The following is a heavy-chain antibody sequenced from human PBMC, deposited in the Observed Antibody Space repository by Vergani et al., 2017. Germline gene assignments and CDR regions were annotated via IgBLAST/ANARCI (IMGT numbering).Heavy chain of an antibody. J-gene: IGHJ4*02. CDR1: GYTFFNYG. CDR3: AGDGTCDYGSGSFYHFDY. D-gene: IGHD3-10*01. Sequence: QVQLVQSGPEVKRPGAPVKVSCKTSGYTFFNYGVNWIRRAPGQGFEWLGWIRADTGDTKYSERLQDRVTLTTDTSTNTAYMGLRSLKSDDTAVYYCAGDGTCDYGSGSFYHFDYWGQGTLVTVSS. CDR2: IRADTGDT. V-gene: IGHV1-18*04.